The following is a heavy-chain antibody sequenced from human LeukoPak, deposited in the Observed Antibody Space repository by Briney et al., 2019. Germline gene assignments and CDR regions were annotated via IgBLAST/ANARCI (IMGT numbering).Heavy chain of an antibody. D-gene: IGHD1-26*01. CDR1: GGSISTYY. Sequence: SETLSLTCTVSGGSISTYYLSWIRQPPGKGLEWIGYIYYSGSTNYNPSLKSRVTISQDTSKNQFSLKLSSVTAADTAVYYCARASGSYFSYYYYGMDVWGQGTTVTVSS. J-gene: IGHJ6*02. V-gene: IGHV4-59*08. CDR2: IYYSGST. CDR3: ARASGSYFSYYYYGMDV.